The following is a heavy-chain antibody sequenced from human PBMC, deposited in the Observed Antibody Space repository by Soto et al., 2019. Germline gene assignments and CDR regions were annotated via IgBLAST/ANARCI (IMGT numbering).Heavy chain of an antibody. Sequence: PGGSLRLSCAASGFTVSSNYMSWVRQAPGKGLEWVSVIYSGGSTYYADSVKGRFTISRHNSKNTLYLQMNSLRAEDTAVYYCARDSSGWYNPGAFDIWGQGTMVTVSS. D-gene: IGHD6-19*01. CDR1: GFTVSSNY. CDR3: ARDSSGWYNPGAFDI. V-gene: IGHV3-53*04. CDR2: IYSGGST. J-gene: IGHJ3*02.